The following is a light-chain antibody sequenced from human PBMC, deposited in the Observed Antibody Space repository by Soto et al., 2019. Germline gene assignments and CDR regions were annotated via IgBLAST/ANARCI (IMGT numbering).Light chain of an antibody. CDR2: DAS. V-gene: IGKV1-5*01. Sequence: DIQMPQSPSTLYASVGDRVTITCRASQSISSWLAWYQQKPGKAPKLLIYDASSLESGVPSRFSGSGSGTEFTLTISSLQPDDFANYYCQQYNSYWTFGQGTKVEIK. J-gene: IGKJ1*01. CDR3: QQYNSYWT. CDR1: QSISSW.